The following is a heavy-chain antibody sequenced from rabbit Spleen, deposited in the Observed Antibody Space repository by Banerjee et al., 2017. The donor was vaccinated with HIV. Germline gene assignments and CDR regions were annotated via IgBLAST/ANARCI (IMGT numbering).Heavy chain of an antibody. CDR3: ARDRDGDTPYNSYSFVL. Sequence: QSLEESGGDLVKPGASLTLTCKASGFDFNGFSFNSGYDMCWVRQAPGKGLEWVASAYAGSSGSSFSEAWAKGRFTISKASSTTVTLQMTSLTAAGTATYFCARDRDGDTPYNSYSFVLWGPGTLVTVS. V-gene: IGHV1S40*01. CDR1: GFDFNGFSFNSGYD. J-gene: IGHJ4*01. CDR2: AYAGSSGSS. D-gene: IGHD2-1*01.